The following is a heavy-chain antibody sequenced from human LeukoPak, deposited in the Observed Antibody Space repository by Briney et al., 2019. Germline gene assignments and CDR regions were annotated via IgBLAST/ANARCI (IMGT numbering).Heavy chain of an antibody. Sequence: GGSLRLSCAASGFTFSSYSMNWVRQAPGKGLEWVSSISSSSSYIYYADSVKGRFTISRDNAKNSLYLQMNSLRAEDTAVYYCARVLAVAGADDYWGQGTLVTVSS. CDR1: GFTFSSYS. D-gene: IGHD6-19*01. CDR2: ISSSSSYI. J-gene: IGHJ4*02. CDR3: ARVLAVAGADDY. V-gene: IGHV3-21*01.